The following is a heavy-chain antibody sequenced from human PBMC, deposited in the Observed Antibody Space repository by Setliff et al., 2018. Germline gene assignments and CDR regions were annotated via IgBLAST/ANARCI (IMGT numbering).Heavy chain of an antibody. CDR2: VKSNTDGGAI. D-gene: IGHD3-9*01. V-gene: IGHV3-15*07. Sequence: PGGSLRLSCAVSGFTFSKAWMHWVRQAPGKGLEWVGRVKSNTDGGAIDYAAPVKGRFTISRDNSKNSLYLQMGSLRAEDMAVYYCATWDGKYSRYWGQGTLVTVSS. J-gene: IGHJ4*02. CDR3: ATWDGKYSRY. CDR1: GFTFSKAW.